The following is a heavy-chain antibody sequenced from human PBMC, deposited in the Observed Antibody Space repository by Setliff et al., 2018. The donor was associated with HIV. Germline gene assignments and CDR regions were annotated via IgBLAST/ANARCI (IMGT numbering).Heavy chain of an antibody. CDR1: GFTFSTYH. CDR3: AKVLDIATTGRRLGVLDI. J-gene: IGHJ3*02. V-gene: IGHV3-23*01. D-gene: IGHD6-13*01. CDR2: ISGSGDDT. Sequence: LRLSCAASGFTFSTYHMSWVRQAPGKGLVWVSGISGSGDDTYYADSVKGRFTISRDNSKNTLYLQMNSLRVEDTALYYCAKVLDIATTGRRLGVLDIWGQGTMVTVSS.